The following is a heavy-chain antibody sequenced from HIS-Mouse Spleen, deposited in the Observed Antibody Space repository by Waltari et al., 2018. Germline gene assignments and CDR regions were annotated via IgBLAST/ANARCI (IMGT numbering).Heavy chain of an antibody. CDR2: IYYSGSN. V-gene: IGHV4-39*07. J-gene: IGHJ2*01. CDR3: AREIPYSSSWYDWYFDL. Sequence: QLQLQESGPGLVKPSETLSLTCTVSGCSISSSSYYWGWIRQPPGKGLEWIGSIYYSGSNYYNPSLKSRVTISVDTSKNQFSLRLSSVTAADTAVYYCAREIPYSSSWYDWYFDLWGRGTLVTVSS. D-gene: IGHD6-13*01. CDR1: GCSISSSSYY.